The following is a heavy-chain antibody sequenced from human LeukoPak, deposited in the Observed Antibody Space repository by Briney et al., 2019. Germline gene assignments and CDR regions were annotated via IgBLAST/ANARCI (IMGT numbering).Heavy chain of an antibody. D-gene: IGHD3/OR15-3a*01. CDR1: GFTFSDFY. Sequence: GGSLRLSCAASGFTFSDFYMTWIRQAPGKGLEWISYISEDGRITYYADSLKGRFTISRDNAKNSLSLQVDSLRADDTAVYFCARRGNTDSWTVLIDYWGQGTLVTASS. CDR2: ISEDGRIT. CDR3: ARRGNTDSWTVLIDY. V-gene: IGHV3-11*01. J-gene: IGHJ4*02.